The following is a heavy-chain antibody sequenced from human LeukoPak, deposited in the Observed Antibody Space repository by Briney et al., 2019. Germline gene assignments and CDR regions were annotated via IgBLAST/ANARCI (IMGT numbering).Heavy chain of an antibody. V-gene: IGHV3-48*03. CDR2: ISSSGSTI. CDR1: GFTFSSYE. D-gene: IGHD3-9*01. Sequence: GGSLRLSCAASGFTFSSYEMNWVRQAPGKGLEWVSYISSSGSTIYYADSVKGRFTIPRDNAKNSLYLQMNSLRAEDTAVYYCARSVYDISTGYYPGWFDPWGQGTLVTVSS. CDR3: ARSVYDISTGYYPGWFDP. J-gene: IGHJ5*02.